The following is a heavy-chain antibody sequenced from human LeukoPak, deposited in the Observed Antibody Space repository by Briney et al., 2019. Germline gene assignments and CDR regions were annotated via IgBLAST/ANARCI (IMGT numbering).Heavy chain of an antibody. V-gene: IGHV3-23*01. CDR3: AREISGDTNFDY. D-gene: IGHD1-26*01. CDR1: GFTFSSYA. Sequence: GGSLRLSCAASGFTFSSYAMSWVRQAPGKGLEWVSAISGSGSSTYYADSVKGRFTISRDNSKNTLYLQMNSLRAEDTAVYYCAREISGDTNFDYWGQGTLVSVSS. J-gene: IGHJ4*02. CDR2: ISGSGSST.